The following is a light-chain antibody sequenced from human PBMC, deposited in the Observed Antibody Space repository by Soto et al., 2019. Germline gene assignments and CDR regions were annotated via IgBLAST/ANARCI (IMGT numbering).Light chain of an antibody. CDR1: QAINSA. CDR3: QQFNSYPLT. CDR2: DAS. Sequence: IQLTQSPSSLSASVGDKVTISCRASQAINSALAWCQQRPGKAPMVLIYDASILESGVPSRFSGSGSGTDFTLTISSLQPEDFATYYCQQFNSYPLTFGGGTKAEIE. J-gene: IGKJ4*01. V-gene: IGKV1-13*02.